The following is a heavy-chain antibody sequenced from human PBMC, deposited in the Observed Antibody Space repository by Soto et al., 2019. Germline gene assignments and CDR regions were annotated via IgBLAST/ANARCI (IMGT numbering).Heavy chain of an antibody. J-gene: IGHJ3*02. D-gene: IGHD2-15*01. CDR1: GFTFSSYS. V-gene: IGHV3-21*01. CDR3: GGSTDQDCSGGSCRWENAFDI. Sequence: GSLRLSCAASGFTFSSYSMNWVRQAPGKGLEWVSSISSSSSYIYYADSVKGRFTISRDNAKNSLYLQMNSLRAEDTAVYYCGGSTDQDCSGGSCRWENAFDIWGQGTMVTVSS. CDR2: ISSSSSYI.